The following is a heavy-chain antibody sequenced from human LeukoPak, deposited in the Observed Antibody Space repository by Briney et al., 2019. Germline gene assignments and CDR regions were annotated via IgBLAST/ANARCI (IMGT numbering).Heavy chain of an antibody. CDR2: LYSDGNT. Sequence: GGSLRLSCAAFGFTVITNDMTWVRQAPGKGLEWVSVLYSDGNTKYADSVQGRFTISRDNSKNTLYLEMNSLSPDDTAVYYCARGVESLAANTLAYWGQGTLVTVSS. CDR1: GFTVITND. J-gene: IGHJ4*02. CDR3: ARGVESLAANTLAY. D-gene: IGHD3-16*01. V-gene: IGHV3-53*01.